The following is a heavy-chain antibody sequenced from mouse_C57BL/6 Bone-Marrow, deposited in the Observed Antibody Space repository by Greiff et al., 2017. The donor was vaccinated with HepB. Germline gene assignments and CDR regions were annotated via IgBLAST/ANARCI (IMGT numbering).Heavy chain of an antibody. J-gene: IGHJ2*01. V-gene: IGHV1-26*01. D-gene: IGHD3-2*02. CDR3: ARIAQAPFDY. CDR2: INPNNGGT. CDR1: GYTFTDYY. Sequence: EVQLQQSGPELVKPGASVKISCKASGYTFTDYYMNWVKQSHGKSLEWIGDINPNNGGTSYNQKFKGKATLTVDKSSSTAYMELRSLTSEDSAVYYCARIAQAPFDYWGQGTTLTVSS.